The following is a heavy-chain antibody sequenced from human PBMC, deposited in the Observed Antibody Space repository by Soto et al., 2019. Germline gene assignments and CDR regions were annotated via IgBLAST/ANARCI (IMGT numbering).Heavy chain of an antibody. D-gene: IGHD3-16*02. CDR3: TRSARRPYGGLIGPFDY. J-gene: IGHJ4*02. CDR1: GYTFTAYA. CDR2: INPANGNT. V-gene: IGHV1-3*05. Sequence: QVQLAQSGAEERKPGASVKVSCEATGYTFTAYAMHWVRQAPGQRLEWMGWINPANGNTKYSQKFQGRRTITSDTSANTVDMELNSLPSEDTAMYYITRSARRPYGGLIGPFDYWGQGNLVTVSS.